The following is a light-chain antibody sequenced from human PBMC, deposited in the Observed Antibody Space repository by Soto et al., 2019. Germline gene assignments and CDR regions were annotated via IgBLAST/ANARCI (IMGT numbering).Light chain of an antibody. V-gene: IGKV4-1*01. CDR2: WAS. CDR3: QQYYNIPWT. J-gene: IGKJ1*01. CDR1: QSVLYSSNNKTY. Sequence: DIVMAQSPDSLAVSLGERATINCKSSQSVLYSSNNKTYLAWFQQKPGQPPKLLIYWASTRESGVPDRFSGSGSGTDFTLTISSLQAEDVAIYYCQQYYNIPWTFGQGTKVEIK.